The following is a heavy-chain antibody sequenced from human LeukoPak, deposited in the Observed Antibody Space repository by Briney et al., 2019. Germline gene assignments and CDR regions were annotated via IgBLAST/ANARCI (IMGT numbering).Heavy chain of an antibody. CDR3: ARRLTRRWFDP. V-gene: IGHV3-7*01. J-gene: IGHJ5*02. D-gene: IGHD3-9*01. CDR1: GFIFSSHG. CDR2: IKQDGSEK. Sequence: PGGSLRLSCAASGFIFSSHGMNWVRQAPGKGLEWVANIKQDGSEKYYVDSVKGRFTISRDNAKNSLHLQMNSLRAEDTAVYYCARRLTRRWFDPWGQGTLVTVSS.